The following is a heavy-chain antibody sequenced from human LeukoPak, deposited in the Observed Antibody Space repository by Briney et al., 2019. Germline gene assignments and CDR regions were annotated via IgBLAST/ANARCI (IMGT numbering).Heavy chain of an antibody. V-gene: IGHV1-24*01. CDR3: ATPRGGRYSGSYNHNKYFQH. Sequence: ASVKVSCKVSGYTLTELSMHWVRQAPGKGLEWMGGFDPEDGETIYAQKFQGRVTMTEDTSTDTAYMELSSLRSEDTAVYYCATPRGGRYSGSYNHNKYFQHWGQGTLVTVSS. CDR2: FDPEDGET. D-gene: IGHD1-26*01. J-gene: IGHJ1*01. CDR1: GYTLTELS.